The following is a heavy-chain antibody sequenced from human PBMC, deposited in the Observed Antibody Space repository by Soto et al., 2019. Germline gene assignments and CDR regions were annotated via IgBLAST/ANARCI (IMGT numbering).Heavy chain of an antibody. CDR1: GGSISSYY. Sequence: XATLSLTCTVSGGSISSYYWSWIRQPPGKGLEWIGYIYYSGSTNYNPSLKSRVTISVDTSKNQFSLKLSSVTAADTAVYYCAREGAARPMDYYYGMDVWGQGTTVTVSS. CDR2: IYYSGST. CDR3: AREGAARPMDYYYGMDV. V-gene: IGHV4-59*01. D-gene: IGHD6-6*01. J-gene: IGHJ6*02.